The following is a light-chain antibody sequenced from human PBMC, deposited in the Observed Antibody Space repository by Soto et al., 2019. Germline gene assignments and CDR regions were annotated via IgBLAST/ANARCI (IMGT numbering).Light chain of an antibody. Sequence: QSALTQPASVSGSPGQSITISCTGTSSDVGSYNLVSWYQQHPGKAPKLMIYEGSKRPSGVSNRFPGSKSGNTASLTISGLQAEDEADYYCCSYAGGSTFVVFGGGTKLTVL. V-gene: IGLV2-23*03. J-gene: IGLJ2*01. CDR2: EGS. CDR3: CSYAGGSTFVV. CDR1: SSDVGSYNL.